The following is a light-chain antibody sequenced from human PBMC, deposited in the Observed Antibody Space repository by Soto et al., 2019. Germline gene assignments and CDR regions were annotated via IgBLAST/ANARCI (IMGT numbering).Light chain of an antibody. V-gene: IGKV3-20*01. CDR3: QQYGSSGT. CDR2: DAS. Sequence: EIVMTQSPATLSVSPGERVTLSCRASQSVSSYLAWYQQKPGQAPRLLIYDASSRATGIPVRFSGSGSGTEFTLTISRLEPEDFAVYYCQQYGSSGTFGQGTKVDIK. J-gene: IGKJ1*01. CDR1: QSVSSY.